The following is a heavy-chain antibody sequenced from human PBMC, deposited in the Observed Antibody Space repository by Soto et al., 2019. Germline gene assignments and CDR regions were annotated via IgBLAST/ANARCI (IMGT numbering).Heavy chain of an antibody. CDR2: ISVSGGST. Sequence: EVQLLESGGGLVQPGGSLRLSCAASGFTFSSYAMSWVRQAPGKGLEWVSAISVSGGSTYYADSVKGRFTISRDNSKHTQYLPMNSLRAEDTAVYYCAKHRGYSYDCFDYWGQGTLVTVSS. CDR1: GFTFSSYA. CDR3: AKHRGYSYDCFDY. V-gene: IGHV3-23*01. D-gene: IGHD5-18*01. J-gene: IGHJ4*02.